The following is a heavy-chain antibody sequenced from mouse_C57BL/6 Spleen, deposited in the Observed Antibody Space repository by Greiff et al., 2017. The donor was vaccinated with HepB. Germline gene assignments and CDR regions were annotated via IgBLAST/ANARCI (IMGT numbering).Heavy chain of an antibody. CDR1: GYTFTDYY. Sequence: VQLQQSGPELVKPGASVKISCKASGYTFTDYYMNWVKQSHGKSLEWIGDINPNNGGTSYNQKFKGKATLTVDKSSSTAYMELRSLTSEDSAVYYCARYDYDGHYYAMDYWGQGTSVTVSS. J-gene: IGHJ4*01. D-gene: IGHD2-4*01. CDR3: ARYDYDGHYYAMDY. CDR2: INPNNGGT. V-gene: IGHV1-26*01.